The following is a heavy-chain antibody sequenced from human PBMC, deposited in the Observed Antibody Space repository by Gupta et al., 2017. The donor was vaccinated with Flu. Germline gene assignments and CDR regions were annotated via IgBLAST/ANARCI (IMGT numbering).Heavy chain of an antibody. Sequence: EVKLVQSGVEVKEPGESLKISCKASGYSFTGYWIGWVRQMPGKGLEWMGLIYPDDSDARYSPSFQGQVTISVDKSISTAYLQWSRLKASDTAMYYCARHRATATVTNQYYFYALDVWGQGTTVTVSS. CDR3: ARHRATATVTNQYYFYALDV. J-gene: IGHJ6*02. V-gene: IGHV5-51*01. D-gene: IGHD4-17*01. CDR2: IYPDDSDA. CDR1: GYSFTGYW.